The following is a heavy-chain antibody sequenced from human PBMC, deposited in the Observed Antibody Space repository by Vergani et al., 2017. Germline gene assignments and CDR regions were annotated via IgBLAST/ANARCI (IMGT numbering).Heavy chain of an antibody. D-gene: IGHD7-27*01. CDR2: ISYDGSNK. CDR1: GFTFSSYA. J-gene: IGHJ6*02. Sequence: VQLLESGGGLVQPGGSLRLSCAASGFTFSSYAMHWVRQAPGKGLEWVAVISYDGSNKYYADSVKGRFTISRDNSKNTLYLQMNSLRAEDTAVYYCARDPVGRTGDRGYYYGMDVWGQGTTVTVSS. CDR3: ARDPVGRTGDRGYYYGMDV. V-gene: IGHV3-30-3*01.